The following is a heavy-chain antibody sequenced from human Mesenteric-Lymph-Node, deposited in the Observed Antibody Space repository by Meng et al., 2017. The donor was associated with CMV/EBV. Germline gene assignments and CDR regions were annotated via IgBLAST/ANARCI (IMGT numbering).Heavy chain of an antibody. J-gene: IGHJ4*02. CDR3: SRSLDY. CDR1: GFTFSNYA. V-gene: IGHV3-23*01. Sequence: GESLKISCAATGFTFSNYAMTWVRQAPGKGLEWVSGIGGSGGSTYFADSVKGRFTISRDNAKNSLYLQMNSLRAEDTAVYYCSRSLDYWGQGTLVTVSS. CDR2: IGGSGGST.